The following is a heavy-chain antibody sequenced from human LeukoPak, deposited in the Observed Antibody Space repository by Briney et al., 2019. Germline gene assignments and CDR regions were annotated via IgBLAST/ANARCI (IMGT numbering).Heavy chain of an antibody. Sequence: GGSLRLSCAASGFTVSSNHMSWVRQAPGKGLEWVSIIYSGGVTYYADSVKGRFTISRENSKNTLYLQMNSLRAEGTAVYYCARSDDSSGYPFDYWGQGTLVTVSS. J-gene: IGHJ4*02. V-gene: IGHV3-53*01. D-gene: IGHD3-22*01. CDR1: GFTVSSNH. CDR3: ARSDDSSGYPFDY. CDR2: IYSGGVT.